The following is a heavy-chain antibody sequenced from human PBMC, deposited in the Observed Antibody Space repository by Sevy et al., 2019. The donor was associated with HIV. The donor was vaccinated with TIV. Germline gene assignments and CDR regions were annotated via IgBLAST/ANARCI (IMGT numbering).Heavy chain of an antibody. CDR1: GGSISSYY. J-gene: IGHJ4*02. D-gene: IGHD3-10*01. CDR2: TYYSGST. Sequence: SETLSLTCSVSGGSISSYYWNWIRQPPGKGLEWIGYTYYSGSTNYNPSLKSRVTMSVDTSKNQFSLKLTSVTAADTAVYYCARDFKGVTSDWGQGTLVTVSS. CDR3: ARDFKGVTSD. V-gene: IGHV4-59*01.